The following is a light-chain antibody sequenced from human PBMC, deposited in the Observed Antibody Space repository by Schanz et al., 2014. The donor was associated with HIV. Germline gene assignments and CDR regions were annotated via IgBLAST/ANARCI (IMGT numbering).Light chain of an antibody. CDR1: QSLSGTY. Sequence: ERVMTQFPGTLSLSPGDRATLSCRASQSLSGTYLAWYQHKPGQAPRLLFYGASSRATGLPDRFSGSGSWTGFTLTISRLAPEDFAVYYCQQYGSSLWTFGQGTKVEIK. J-gene: IGKJ1*01. CDR2: GAS. CDR3: QQYGSSLWT. V-gene: IGKV3-20*01.